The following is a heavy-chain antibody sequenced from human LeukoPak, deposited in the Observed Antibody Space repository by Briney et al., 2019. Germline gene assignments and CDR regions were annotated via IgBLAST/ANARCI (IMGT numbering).Heavy chain of an antibody. CDR3: AREGYYDPGLGAFDI. CDR1: GFTFSSYA. CDR2: ISYVGSNK. V-gene: IGHV3-30-3*01. J-gene: IGHJ3*02. D-gene: IGHD3-22*01. Sequence: GGSLRLSCAASGFTFSSYAMHWVRQAPGKGLEGVAVISYVGSNKYYADSVKGRFTISRDNSKNTLYLQMNRLRAEDTAVYYCAREGYYDPGLGAFDIWGQGTMVTVSS.